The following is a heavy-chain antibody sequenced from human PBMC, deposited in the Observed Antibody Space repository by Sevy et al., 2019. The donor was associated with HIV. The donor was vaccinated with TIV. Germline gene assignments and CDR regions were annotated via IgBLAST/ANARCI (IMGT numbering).Heavy chain of an antibody. CDR2: IWYDGSNK. CDR3: ASGYGSGGNYFGAGV. Sequence: GGSLRLSCAASGFTFSSYGMHWVRQAPGKGLEWVAVIWYDGSNKYYADSVKGRFTISRDNSKNTLYLQMNSLRAEDTGYCCCASGYGSGGNYFGAGVWGQGTMVTVSS. J-gene: IGHJ3*01. V-gene: IGHV3-33*01. D-gene: IGHD2-15*01. CDR1: GFTFSSYG.